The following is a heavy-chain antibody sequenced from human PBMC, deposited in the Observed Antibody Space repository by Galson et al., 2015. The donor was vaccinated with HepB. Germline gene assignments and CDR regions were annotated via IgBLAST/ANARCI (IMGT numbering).Heavy chain of an antibody. CDR3: ARDHSDTLRREVPGDMRIWWWFDP. CDR1: GYTFSRHY. D-gene: IGHD2-2*01. V-gene: IGHV1-46*01. Sequence: SVKVSCKASGYTFSRHYMHWVRQAPGQGFEWMGIINPSDGYTEYAQKFHGRVTLTRDTSTSTVYMELSSLRSEDTAVYYCARDHSDTLRREVPGDMRIWWWFDPWGQGTPVIVSS. CDR2: INPSDGYT. J-gene: IGHJ5*02.